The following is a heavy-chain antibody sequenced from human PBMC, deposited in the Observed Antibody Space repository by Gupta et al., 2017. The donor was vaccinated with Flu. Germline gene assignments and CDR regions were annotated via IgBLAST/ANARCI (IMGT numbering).Heavy chain of an antibody. CDR3: ARWPVSPGPDYHIYGMGG. CDR1: GDTFSKYA. V-gene: IGHV1-69*06. J-gene: IGHJ6*02. CDR2: IVPLLGTA. Sequence: QEHLVPSGAEVKKPGASVSVSRKASGDTFSKYAIAWVRQAPGQGLEWMGDIVPLLGTAMYAEKFQGRVTITADKSTTTAYMTGSSLGNEDTAVDYCARWPVSPGPDYHIYGMGGGGQRTTVIVSS. D-gene: IGHD5/OR15-5a*01.